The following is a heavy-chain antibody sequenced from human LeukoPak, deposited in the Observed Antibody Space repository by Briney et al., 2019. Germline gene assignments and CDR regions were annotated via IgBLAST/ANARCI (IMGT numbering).Heavy chain of an antibody. D-gene: IGHD3-9*01. J-gene: IGHJ3*02. CDR2: INPNSGGT. Sequence: ASVKVSCKASGYTFTGYYMHWVRQAPGQGLEWMGWINPNSGGTNYAQKFQGWVTMTRDTSISTAYMELSRLRSDDTAVYYCARGPRYFGGGDAFDIWGQGTMVTVSS. V-gene: IGHV1-2*04. CDR1: GYTFTGYY. CDR3: ARGPRYFGGGDAFDI.